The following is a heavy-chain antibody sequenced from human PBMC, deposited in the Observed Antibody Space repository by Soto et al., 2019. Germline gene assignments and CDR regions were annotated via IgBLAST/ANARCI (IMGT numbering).Heavy chain of an antibody. CDR3: ARDLHWAFDY. D-gene: IGHD7-27*01. Sequence: GGSLRLSCTAAGCSISDYSRNWVRQAPGKGLEWVAYMKTSGRDISYVDSVKGRFTISSDKAKNSVYLQMNRLRDEDSAVYYCARDLHWAFDYWGQGILVTLSS. CDR1: GCSISDYS. V-gene: IGHV3-48*02. CDR2: MKTSGRDI. J-gene: IGHJ4*02.